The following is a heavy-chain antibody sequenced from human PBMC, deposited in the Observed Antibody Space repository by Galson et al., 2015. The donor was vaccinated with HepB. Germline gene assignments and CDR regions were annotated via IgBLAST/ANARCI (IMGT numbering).Heavy chain of an antibody. V-gene: IGHV5-51*01. CDR1: GYIFTNYW. D-gene: IGHD4-23*01. Sequence: QSGAEVKKPGESLKIPCKGSGYIFTNYWIVWVRQMPGKGLEWMGTIYPGDSDTRYSPSFQGQVTISADKSINTAYLQWSSLKASDSAMYYCAMQGFGGNTGNFDLWGRGTLVTVSS. CDR3: AMQGFGGNTGNFDL. CDR2: IYPGDSDT. J-gene: IGHJ2*01.